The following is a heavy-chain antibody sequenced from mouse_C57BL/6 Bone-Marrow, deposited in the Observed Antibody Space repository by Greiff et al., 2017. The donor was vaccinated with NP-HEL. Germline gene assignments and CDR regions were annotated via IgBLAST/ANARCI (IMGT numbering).Heavy chain of an antibody. Sequence: EVQVVESGGGLVQPGGSLKLSCAASGFTFSDYGMAWVRQAPRKGPEWVAFISNLAYSIYYADTVTGRFTISSENAKNTLYLEMSSLRSEDTAMYYCARHYYNAMDYWGQGTSVTVSS. V-gene: IGHV5-15*01. J-gene: IGHJ4*01. CDR3: ARHYYNAMDY. CDR1: GFTFSDYG. CDR2: ISNLAYSI.